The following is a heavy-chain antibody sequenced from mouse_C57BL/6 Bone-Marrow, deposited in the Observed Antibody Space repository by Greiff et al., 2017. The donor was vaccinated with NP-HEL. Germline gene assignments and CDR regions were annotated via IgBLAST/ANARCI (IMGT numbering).Heavy chain of an antibody. CDR2: SRNKANDYTT. J-gene: IGHJ4*01. D-gene: IGHD4-1*01. Sequence: EVQLVESGGGLVQSGRSLRLSCATSGFTFSDFYMEWVRQAPGKGLEWIAASRNKANDYTTEYSASVKGRFIVSRDTSQSILYLQMNALRAEDTAIYYCAREASNWDSYAMDYWGQGTSVTVSS. CDR3: AREASNWDSYAMDY. V-gene: IGHV7-1*01. CDR1: GFTFSDFY.